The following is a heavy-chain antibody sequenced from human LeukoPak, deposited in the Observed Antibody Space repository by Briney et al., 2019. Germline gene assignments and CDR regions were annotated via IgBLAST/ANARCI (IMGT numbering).Heavy chain of an antibody. CDR1: GYTFTSYG. CDR2: ISAYNGNT. J-gene: IGHJ6*02. V-gene: IGHV1-18*01. Sequence: GASVKVSYKASGYTFTSYGISWVRQAPGQGLEWMGWISAYNGNTNYAQKLQGRVTMTTDTSTSTAYMELRSLRSDDTAVYYCARDPVTGTTPSPNYGMDVWGQGTTVTVSS. CDR3: ARDPVTGTTPSPNYGMDV. D-gene: IGHD1-20*01.